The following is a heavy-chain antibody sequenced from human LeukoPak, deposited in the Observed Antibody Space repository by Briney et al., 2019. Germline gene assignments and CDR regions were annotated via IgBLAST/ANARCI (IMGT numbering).Heavy chain of an antibody. CDR2: ISGTGGST. D-gene: IGHD2/OR15-2a*01. V-gene: IGHV3-23*01. CDR3: AKVVAGNIDYYFDY. CDR1: GLTFSNYA. J-gene: IGHJ4*02. Sequence: GGSLGLSGAASGLTFSNYAMSWFRQAPGKGLEWVAGISGTGGSTHYADSVKGRFTTSRDNSKNTVYLQMRNLRVEHTAVYYCAKVVAGNIDYYFDYWGQGILVAVSS.